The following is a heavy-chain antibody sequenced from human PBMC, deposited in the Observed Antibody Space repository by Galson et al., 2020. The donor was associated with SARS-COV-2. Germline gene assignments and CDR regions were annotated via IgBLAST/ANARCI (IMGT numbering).Heavy chain of an antibody. D-gene: IGHD6-13*01. CDR3: ARDPLSYSSGTNWYFDL. Sequence: GGSLRLSCAASGFTFKNYWMTWVRQVPGKGLDWVANIKLDGSEQYYVDSVKGRFTISRDNAKNSLYLQMNSLRVEDRAVYYCARDPLSYSSGTNWYFDLWGRGTLVTVSS. CDR1: GFTFKNYW. CDR2: IKLDGSEQ. J-gene: IGHJ2*01. V-gene: IGHV3-7*01.